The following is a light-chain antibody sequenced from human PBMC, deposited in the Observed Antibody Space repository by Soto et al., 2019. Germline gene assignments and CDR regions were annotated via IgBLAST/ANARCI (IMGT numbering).Light chain of an antibody. J-gene: IGKJ1*01. CDR3: MQDLQLWT. Sequence: DIVMTQSPLSLPVTPGEPASISCRSSQSLLHSNGYNYLDWYLQKPGQSPQLLIYLGSNRASGVPDRFSGSGSGTYFTLKISRVEAEDVGVYYCMQDLQLWTFGQGTKVEIK. V-gene: IGKV2-28*01. CDR2: LGS. CDR1: QSLLHSNGYNY.